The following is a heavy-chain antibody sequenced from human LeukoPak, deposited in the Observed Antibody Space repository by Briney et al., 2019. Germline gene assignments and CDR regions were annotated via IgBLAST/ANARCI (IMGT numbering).Heavy chain of an antibody. CDR3: ARRMYCSGGSCYQDYYYYGMDV. Sequence: GESLKISCKGSGYSFTSYWISWVRQMPGKGLEWMGRIDPSDSYTNYSPSFQGHVTISADKSISTAYPQWSSLKASDTAMYYCARRMYCSGGSCYQDYYYYGMDVWGQGTTVTVSS. CDR2: IDPSDSYT. V-gene: IGHV5-10-1*01. J-gene: IGHJ6*02. CDR1: GYSFTSYW. D-gene: IGHD2-15*01.